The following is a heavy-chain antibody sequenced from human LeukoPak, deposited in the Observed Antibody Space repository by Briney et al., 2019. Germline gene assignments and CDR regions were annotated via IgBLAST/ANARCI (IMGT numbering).Heavy chain of an antibody. CDR2: ISSSGSTI. J-gene: IGHJ3*02. Sequence: PGGSLRLSCAASGFTFSDYYMSWIRQAPGKGLEWVSYISSSGSTIYYADSVKGRFTISRDNAKNSLYLQMNSLRAEDTAVYYCARVYHLIDRTADAFDIWGQGTMVTVSS. D-gene: IGHD2-2*01. V-gene: IGHV3-11*04. CDR3: ARVYHLIDRTADAFDI. CDR1: GFTFSDYY.